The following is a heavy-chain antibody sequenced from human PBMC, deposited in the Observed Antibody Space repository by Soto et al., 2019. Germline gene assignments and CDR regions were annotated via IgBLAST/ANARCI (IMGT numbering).Heavy chain of an antibody. CDR3: LRDQRNWNEFADQ. D-gene: IGHD1-20*01. CDR1: GFAFGSYW. Sequence: EVQLVESGGGLVQPGGSLRLSCAASGFAFGSYWMHWVRQAPGKGLVWVSSISQDGTIATQADSVKGRFTISRDNAKNTLYLQMNSLRADNTAVYYCLRDQRNWNEFADQWGQGTLVTVSS. V-gene: IGHV3-74*01. CDR2: ISQDGTIA. J-gene: IGHJ4*02.